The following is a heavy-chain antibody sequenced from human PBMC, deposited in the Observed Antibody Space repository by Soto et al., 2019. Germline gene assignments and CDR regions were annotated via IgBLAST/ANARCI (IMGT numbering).Heavy chain of an antibody. CDR3: AKDTGYGDN. J-gene: IGHJ4*02. Sequence: PGGSLRLSCTASGFIFSNYAMTWVRQAPGKGLEWVSTISYNGDTIFYADSVKGRFTISRDNSESTVYLHLNSLTGGDTAMYYCAKDTGYGDNWGQGTLVTVSS. V-gene: IGHV3-23*01. CDR2: ISYNGDTI. CDR1: GFIFSNYA. D-gene: IGHD5-18*01.